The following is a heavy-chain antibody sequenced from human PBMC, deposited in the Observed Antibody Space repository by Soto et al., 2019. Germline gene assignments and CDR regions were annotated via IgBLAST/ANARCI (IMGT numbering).Heavy chain of an antibody. D-gene: IGHD1-1*01. Sequence: SQTLSLTCAISGDGVSSNSATWSWIRQSPSRGLEWLGRTYYRSKFYNEYAISVKSRMTINPDTSKNQFSLQLNSVTPEDTAVYYCARSGGYHYGMDVWGPGTTVTVSS. V-gene: IGHV6-1*01. CDR2: TYYRSKFYN. CDR1: GDGVSSNSAT. CDR3: ARSGGYHYGMDV. J-gene: IGHJ6*02.